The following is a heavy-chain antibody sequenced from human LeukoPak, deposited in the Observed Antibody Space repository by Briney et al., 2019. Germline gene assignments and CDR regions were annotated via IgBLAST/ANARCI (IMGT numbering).Heavy chain of an antibody. D-gene: IGHD2-2*01. V-gene: IGHV3-53*01. CDR3: AKQFGHCSGASCYPEYFEH. CDR1: GFTVSTTY. J-gene: IGHJ1*01. Sequence: GGSLRLSCTASGFTVSTTYMSWVRQAPGKGLEWVAVIYSGGSKYYADAVKGRFTISRDNSKNTLYLQMNSLRVEDTAVYYCAKQFGHCSGASCYPEYFEHWGQGTLVTVSS. CDR2: IYSGGSK.